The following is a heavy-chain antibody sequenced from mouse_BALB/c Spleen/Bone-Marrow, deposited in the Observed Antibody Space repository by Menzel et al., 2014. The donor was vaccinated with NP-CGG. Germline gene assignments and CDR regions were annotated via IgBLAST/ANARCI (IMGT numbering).Heavy chain of an antibody. J-gene: IGHJ1*01. D-gene: IGHD2-14*01. CDR3: ASYRYGWYFDV. Sequence: VQLQQSGAELVKPGASVKLSCTASGFNIKDTYLHWVKQRPEQGLDWIGRIDPAVFTKYDPKFQGKATITADTSSNTAYLHLSSLTSEDTAVYYCASYRYGWYFDVWGAGTTVTVSS. CDR2: IDPAVFT. CDR1: GFNIKDTY. V-gene: IGHV14-3*02.